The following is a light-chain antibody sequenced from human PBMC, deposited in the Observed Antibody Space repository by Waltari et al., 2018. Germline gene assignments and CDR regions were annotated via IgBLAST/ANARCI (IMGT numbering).Light chain of an antibody. CDR2: DAS. CDR1: QSVSSY. V-gene: IGKV3-11*01. CDR3: QQRSNWPSLT. Sequence: ELVLTQSPATLYLSPGERATLACSASQSVSSYLAWYQQNPGQAPRLLIYDASNRATVIPAMFSGSGSGTDFTLTISRLEPEDFAVYYCQQRSNWPSLTFGGGTKVEIK. J-gene: IGKJ4*01.